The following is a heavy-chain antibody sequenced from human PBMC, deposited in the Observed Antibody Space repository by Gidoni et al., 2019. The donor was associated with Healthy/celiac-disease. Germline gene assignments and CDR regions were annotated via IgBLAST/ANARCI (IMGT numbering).Heavy chain of an antibody. D-gene: IGHD1-20*01. V-gene: IGHV3-9*01. CDR3: AKDIRYNWNPEVAFDI. Sequence: EVQLVESGGGLVQPGRSLRLSCAASGFTFDDYAMHWVRQAPGKGLEWVSGISWNSGSIGYADSVKGRFTISRDNAKNSLYLQMNSLRAEDTALYYCAKDIRYNWNPEVAFDIWGQGTMVTVSS. CDR2: ISWNSGSI. J-gene: IGHJ3*02. CDR1: GFTFDDYA.